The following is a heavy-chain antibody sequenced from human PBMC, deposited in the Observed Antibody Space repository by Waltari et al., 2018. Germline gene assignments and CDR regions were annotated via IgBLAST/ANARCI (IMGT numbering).Heavy chain of an antibody. CDR1: GGSIITNYN. CDR2: MKYRGST. D-gene: IGHD4-17*01. Sequence: QLQLQESGPGLVKPSETLALPCTVLGGSIITNYNWGWIRQPPGKGLEWTGNMKYRGSTFYNPSLEIRVTISLDTWKNQFSLRLRSVGAADTAVYFCGRIAFGDEGGYFQYWGQGTLVTVSS. CDR3: GRIAFGDEGGYFQY. J-gene: IGHJ1*01. V-gene: IGHV4-39*01.